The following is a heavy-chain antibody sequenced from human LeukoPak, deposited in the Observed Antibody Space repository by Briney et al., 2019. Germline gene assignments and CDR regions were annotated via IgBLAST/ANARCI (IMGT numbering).Heavy chain of an antibody. D-gene: IGHD6-13*01. V-gene: IGHV4-59*08. J-gene: IGHJ4*02. CDR3: ARYSSHIFFDY. CDR1: GGSISSYY. Sequence: SETLSLTCTVSGGSISSYYWSWIRQPPGKGLEWIGYIYYSGSTNHNPSLKCRVTISVDTSKNQFSLKLSSVTAADPAVYYCARYSSHIFFDYWGQGTLVTVSS. CDR2: IYYSGST.